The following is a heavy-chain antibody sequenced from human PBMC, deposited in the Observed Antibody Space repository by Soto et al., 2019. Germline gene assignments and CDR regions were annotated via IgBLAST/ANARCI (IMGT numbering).Heavy chain of an antibody. CDR1: GFTFSSYW. CDR3: ARVAYGDYWFAP. Sequence: EVQLVESGGGLVQPGGSLRLSCAASGFTFSSYWMHWVRQAPGKGLVWVSRMNSDGTTTTYADSVKGRFTISRDNAENTLYLQMNSLRAEDTAVYYCARVAYGDYWFAPWGQGTLVTVSS. V-gene: IGHV3-74*01. J-gene: IGHJ5*02. D-gene: IGHD4-17*01. CDR2: MNSDGTTT.